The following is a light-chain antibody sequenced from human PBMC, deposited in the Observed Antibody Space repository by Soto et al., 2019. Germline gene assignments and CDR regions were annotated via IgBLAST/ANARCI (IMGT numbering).Light chain of an antibody. CDR1: QSISSF. V-gene: IGKV1-5*03. CDR2: KAS. J-gene: IGKJ4*01. CDR3: QQYNNSPLT. Sequence: DIQMTQSPSTLSASVGDRVTLTCRASQSISSFLAWYQQKPGNAPKLVIYKASSLESGVPSRFSGSGSGTEFTLTISSLQPDDFATYYCQQYNNSPLTFGGGTKVEIK.